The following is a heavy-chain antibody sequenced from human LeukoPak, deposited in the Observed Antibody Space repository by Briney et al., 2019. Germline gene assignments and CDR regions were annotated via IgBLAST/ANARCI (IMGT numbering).Heavy chain of an antibody. Sequence: GGSLRLSCAASGFTFSNYAMHWVRQAPGKGLEWVAVISYDGSKKDYADSEKGRFTISRDNSKNTLYLQMNSLRAEDTAIYYCAKRIRVNWFDPWGQGTLVTVSS. V-gene: IGHV3-30*04. J-gene: IGHJ5*02. CDR2: ISYDGSKK. CDR1: GFTFSNYA. CDR3: AKRIRVNWFDP.